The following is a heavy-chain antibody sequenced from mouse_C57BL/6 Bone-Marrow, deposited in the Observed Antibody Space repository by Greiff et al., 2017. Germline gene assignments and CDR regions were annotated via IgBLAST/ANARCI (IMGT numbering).Heavy chain of an antibody. J-gene: IGHJ4*01. CDR1: GFTFSDYG. D-gene: IGHD1-1*01. V-gene: IGHV5-17*01. CDR2: ISSGSSTI. CDR3: ARSGSPYYYAMDY. Sequence: EVQVVESGGGLVKPGGSLKLSCAASGFTFSDYGMHWVRQAPEKGLEWVAYISSGSSTIYYADTVKGRFTISRDNAKNTLFLQTTSLRSEDTAMYYCARSGSPYYYAMDYWGQGTSVTVSS.